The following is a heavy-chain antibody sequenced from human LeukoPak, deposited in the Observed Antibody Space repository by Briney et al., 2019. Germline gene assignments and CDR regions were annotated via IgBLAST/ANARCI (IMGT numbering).Heavy chain of an antibody. CDR2: IYTSGRT. D-gene: IGHD7-27*01. J-gene: IGHJ4*02. CDR3: ARYRTGDLSFDY. CDR1: GGSISGYY. V-gene: IGHV4-4*07. Sequence: SETLSLTCTVSGGSISGYYWSWIRQPAGQGLEWIGRIYTSGRTNYNPSLKSRVTMSVDTSKNQFSLKLISVTAADTAVYYCARYRTGDLSFDYWAREPWSPSPQ.